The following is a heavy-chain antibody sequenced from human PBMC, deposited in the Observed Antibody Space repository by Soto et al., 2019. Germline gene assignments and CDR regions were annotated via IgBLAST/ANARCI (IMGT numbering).Heavy chain of an antibody. Sequence: EVQLLESGRDLIQPGGSLRLSCAASGFTFSNYAMSWVRQAPGKGLEWVSGISANGGSTYYADSVRGRFTISRDNSKNTLYLQMNSLRAEDTAVYYCAKLISGADASGSAYWGQGTLVTVSS. V-gene: IGHV3-23*01. CDR3: AKLISGADASGSAY. CDR2: ISANGGST. D-gene: IGHD3-10*01. J-gene: IGHJ4*02. CDR1: GFTFSNYA.